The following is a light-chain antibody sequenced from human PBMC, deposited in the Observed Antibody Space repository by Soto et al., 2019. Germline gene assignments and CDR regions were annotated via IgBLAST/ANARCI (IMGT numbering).Light chain of an antibody. J-gene: IGKJ1*01. CDR2: EMS. V-gene: IGKV3-11*01. CDR3: QQYGSSHSWA. Sequence: EVLLTQSPFTLSLSPGDRAALSCRASQSVSSYLAWYQHKPGQAPKLLMYEMSNRATGIPPRFSGSGSGTDLTLTISILHPAYFAVYYCQQYGSSHSWAFGQGTNVYIK. CDR1: QSVSSY.